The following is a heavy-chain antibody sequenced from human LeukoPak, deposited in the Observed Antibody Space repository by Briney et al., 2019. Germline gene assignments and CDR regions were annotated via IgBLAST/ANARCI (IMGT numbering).Heavy chain of an antibody. V-gene: IGHV1-8*03. CDR2: MNPNSGNT. D-gene: IGHD3-10*01. J-gene: IGHJ4*02. CDR3: ARERIFEVRGVKAFDY. CDR1: GYTFTSYD. Sequence: ASVKVSCKASGYTFTSYDINWVRQATGQGLEWMGWMNPNSGNTGYAQKFQGRVTITRNTSISTAYMELSSLRSEDTAVYYCARERIFEVRGVKAFDYWGQGTLVTVSS.